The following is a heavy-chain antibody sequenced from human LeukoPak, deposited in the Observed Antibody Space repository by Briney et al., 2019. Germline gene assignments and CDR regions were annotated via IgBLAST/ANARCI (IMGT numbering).Heavy chain of an antibody. CDR1: GYTFTSYY. V-gene: IGHV1-46*01. Sequence: ASVKVSCKASGYTFTSYYMHWVRQAPGQGLEWMGIINPSGGSTTYAQKFQGRVTMTRDTSTTTVYMELSSLRSEDTAVYYCARYQWQIHHYFDYWGQGTLVTVSS. CDR3: ARYQWQIHHYFDY. CDR2: INPSGGST. D-gene: IGHD6-19*01. J-gene: IGHJ4*02.